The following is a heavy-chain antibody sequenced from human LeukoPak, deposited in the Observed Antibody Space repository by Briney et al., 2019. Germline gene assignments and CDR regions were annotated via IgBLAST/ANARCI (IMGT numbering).Heavy chain of an antibody. CDR3: AKGRGITIFGVVIPFDY. CDR2: VSGRDTST. Sequence: PGASLRLSCAASGLTFSNYAMRWVRQAPGKGLEWVSAVSGRDTSTYYADSVKGRFTISRDNSKNTLYLQMNSLRAEDTAVYYCAKGRGITIFGVVIPFDYWGQGTLVTVSS. CDR1: GLTFSNYA. V-gene: IGHV3-23*01. D-gene: IGHD3-3*01. J-gene: IGHJ4*02.